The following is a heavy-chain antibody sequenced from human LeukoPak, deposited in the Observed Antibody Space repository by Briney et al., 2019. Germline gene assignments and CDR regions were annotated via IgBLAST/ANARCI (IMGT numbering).Heavy chain of an antibody. V-gene: IGHV3-7*01. CDR2: INQDGSDK. CDR1: GLTFSIHW. J-gene: IGHJ4*02. Sequence: GGSLRLSCAASGLTFSIHWMNWVRQAPGKGLECVANINQDGSDKYYADSVKGRFTISRDNSKNTLYLQMNSLRAEDTAVYYCAKLPGDYYDSSGYFDYWGQGTLVTVSS. CDR3: AKLPGDYYDSSGYFDY. D-gene: IGHD3-22*01.